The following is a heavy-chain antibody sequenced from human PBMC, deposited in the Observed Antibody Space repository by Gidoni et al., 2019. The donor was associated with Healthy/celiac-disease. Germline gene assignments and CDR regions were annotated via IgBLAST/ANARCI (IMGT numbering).Heavy chain of an antibody. J-gene: IGHJ3*01. Sequence: QVQLVQSGAEVKTPGSSVKVSCKASGGPFSSYAISWVRQAPGQGLEWMGGIIPIVGTANYAQKSQGRVTITADESTSTAYMELSSLRAEDTAGYYCARHKHYYDSSGYYLTMWGQGTMVTVSS. D-gene: IGHD3-22*01. CDR1: GGPFSSYA. CDR3: ARHKHYYDSSGYYLTM. V-gene: IGHV1-69*01. CDR2: IIPIVGTA.